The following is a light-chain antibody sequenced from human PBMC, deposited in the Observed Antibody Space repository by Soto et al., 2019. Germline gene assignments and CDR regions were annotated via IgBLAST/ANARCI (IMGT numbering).Light chain of an antibody. V-gene: IGKV1-8*01. CDR3: QHYGYPKWT. Sequence: AIRITQSPSSLSAATGDRVTITCRASQSIRTYLAWYGQKPGKAPKLLIYGASTLQSGVPSMFSGSGAGTDFTLTISSLQPEDVEVYYCQHYGYPKWTFGQGTKVDIK. J-gene: IGKJ1*01. CDR1: QSIRTY. CDR2: GAS.